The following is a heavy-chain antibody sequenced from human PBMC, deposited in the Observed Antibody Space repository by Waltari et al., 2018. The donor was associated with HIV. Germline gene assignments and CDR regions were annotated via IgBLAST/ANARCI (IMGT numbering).Heavy chain of an antibody. Sequence: EVQLVESGGGLVQPGESLGLSCAASGFTFRSHWISWVRQAPGKGLEWVANIKPDGSETYYVDSVKDRFTISRDNAKTSLYLQMNSLRAEDTAVYFCAREYFYESSGYYYRSTFDYWGQGTLVTVSS. D-gene: IGHD3-22*01. J-gene: IGHJ4*02. V-gene: IGHV3-7*01. CDR3: AREYFYESSGYYYRSTFDY. CDR1: GFTFRSHW. CDR2: IKPDGSET.